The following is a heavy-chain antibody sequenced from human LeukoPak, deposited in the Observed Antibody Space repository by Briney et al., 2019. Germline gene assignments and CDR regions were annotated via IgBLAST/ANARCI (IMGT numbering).Heavy chain of an antibody. CDR1: GYTFTSYG. J-gene: IGHJ4*02. Sequence: ASVKVSCKTSGYTFTSYGISWVRQATGQGLEWMGWMNPNSGNTGYAQKFQGRVTMTRNTSISTAYMELSSLRSEDTAVYYCARNGDSSGYHLKSDYWGQGTLVTVSS. CDR2: MNPNSGNT. V-gene: IGHV1-8*02. D-gene: IGHD3-22*01. CDR3: ARNGDSSGYHLKSDY.